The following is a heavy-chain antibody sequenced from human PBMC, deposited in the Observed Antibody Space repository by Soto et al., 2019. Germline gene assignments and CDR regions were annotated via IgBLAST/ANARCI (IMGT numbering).Heavy chain of an antibody. CDR3: ARSIVGVTALDN. CDR2: INAGNGNT. V-gene: IGHV1-3*01. D-gene: IGHD2-21*02. CDR1: GYTFNKYP. J-gene: IGHJ4*02. Sequence: VASVKVSCKASGYTFNKYPMHWVRQAPGQRLEWMGWINAGNGNTKYSQKFQGRVTITRDTSASTAYMELSSLRSEDTAVYYCARSIVGVTALDNWGQGTLFTVSS.